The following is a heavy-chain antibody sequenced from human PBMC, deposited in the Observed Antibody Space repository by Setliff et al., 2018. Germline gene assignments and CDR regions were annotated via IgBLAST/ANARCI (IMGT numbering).Heavy chain of an antibody. D-gene: IGHD2-8*02. J-gene: IGHJ4*02. CDR1: GYSISSGYY. CDR3: TVYNTGSSKDHY. CDR2: TYHSGST. V-gene: IGHV4-38-2*02. Sequence: SETLSLTCTVSGYSISSGYYWGWIRQPPGKGLEWIGSTYHSGSTDYNPSLKSRVTISVDTSKNQFSLKLSSVTAADTALYYCTVYNTGSSKDHYWGQGTPVTVSS.